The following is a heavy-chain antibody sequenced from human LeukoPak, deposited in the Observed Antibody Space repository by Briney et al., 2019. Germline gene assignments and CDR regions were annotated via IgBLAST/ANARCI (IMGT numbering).Heavy chain of an antibody. Sequence: PGGSLRLSCAASGFTLSNYWMHWVRQAPGKGLVWVSRMNTDGSRTSYADSVKGRFTISRDNAKNTLYLQMNSLRAEDTAVYYWVRGGGWDSNIGVAGHLDYWGQGTLVTVSS. J-gene: IGHJ4*02. CDR2: MNTDGSRT. D-gene: IGHD6-19*01. V-gene: IGHV3-74*01. CDR3: VRGGGWDSNIGVAGHLDY. CDR1: GFTLSNYW.